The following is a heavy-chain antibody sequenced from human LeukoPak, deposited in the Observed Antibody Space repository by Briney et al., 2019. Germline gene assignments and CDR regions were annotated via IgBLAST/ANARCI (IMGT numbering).Heavy chain of an antibody. CDR1: GFTFSSYS. CDR3: AKDPGIAAAGRRSQGY. J-gene: IGHJ4*02. V-gene: IGHV3-23*01. D-gene: IGHD6-13*01. Sequence: GGSLRLSCAAAGFTFSSYSMNWVRQAPGKGLEWVSAISGSGGSTYYADSVKGRFTISRDNSKNTLYLQMNSLRAEDTAVYYCAKDPGIAAAGRRSQGYWGQGTLVTVSS. CDR2: ISGSGGST.